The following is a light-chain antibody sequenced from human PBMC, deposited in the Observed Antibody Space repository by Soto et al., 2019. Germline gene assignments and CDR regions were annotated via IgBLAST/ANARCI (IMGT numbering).Light chain of an antibody. V-gene: IGKV1-9*01. CDR2: AAS. Sequence: DIQLTQSPSSLSASVGDRVTSTCRASQAVSIYVDWYQQQPGNAPELLSYAASTLQSGVPSRSRGSGSGTEFTLTSSSLQPADFITYYCQQLNTYPITFGQGTRLETK. CDR1: QAVSIY. CDR3: QQLNTYPIT. J-gene: IGKJ5*01.